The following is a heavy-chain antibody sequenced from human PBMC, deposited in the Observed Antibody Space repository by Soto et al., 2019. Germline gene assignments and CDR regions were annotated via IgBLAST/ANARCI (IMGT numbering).Heavy chain of an antibody. V-gene: IGHV3-48*03. CDR1: GFTFSSYE. J-gene: IGHJ3*02. CDR2: ISSSGSTI. D-gene: IGHD3-22*01. Sequence: GGSLRLSCAASGFTFSSYEMNWVRQAPGKGLEWVSYISSSGSTIYYADSVKGRFTISRDNAKNSLYLQMNRLRAEDTAVYYCARDQVVAWAFDIWGQGTMVTVSS. CDR3: ARDQVVAWAFDI.